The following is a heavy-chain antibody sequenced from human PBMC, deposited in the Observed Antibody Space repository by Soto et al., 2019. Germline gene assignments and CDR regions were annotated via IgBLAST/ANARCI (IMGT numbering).Heavy chain of an antibody. V-gene: IGHV1-69*13. Sequence: SVKVSCKASGGTFSSYAISWVRQAPGQGLEWMGGIIPIFGTANYAQKFQGRVTITADESTSTAYMELSSLRSEDTAVYYCARGQLRYFDWLTTQFDYWGQGTLVTVSS. D-gene: IGHD3-9*01. J-gene: IGHJ4*02. CDR1: GGTFSSYA. CDR3: ARGQLRYFDWLTTQFDY. CDR2: IIPIFGTA.